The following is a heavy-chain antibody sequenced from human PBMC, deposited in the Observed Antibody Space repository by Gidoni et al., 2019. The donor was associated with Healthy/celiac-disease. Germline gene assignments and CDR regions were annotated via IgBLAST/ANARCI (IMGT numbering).Heavy chain of an antibody. Sequence: EVQLVESGGGLVQPGGSLRLSCSASGFTFSSYAMHWVRQAPGKGLEYVSAISSNGGSTYYADSVKGRFTISRDNSKNTLYLQMSSLRAEDTAVYYCVKDSPSYYGSGSYYYFDYWGQGTLVTVSS. CDR2: ISSNGGST. D-gene: IGHD3-10*01. CDR1: GFTFSSYA. J-gene: IGHJ4*02. V-gene: IGHV3-64D*06. CDR3: VKDSPSYYGSGSYYYFDY.